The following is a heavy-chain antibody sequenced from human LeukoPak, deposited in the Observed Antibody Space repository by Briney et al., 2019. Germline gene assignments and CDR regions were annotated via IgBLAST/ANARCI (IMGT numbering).Heavy chain of an antibody. J-gene: IGHJ6*02. V-gene: IGHV4-59*11. D-gene: IGHD3-16*01. CDR2: IHYSGKA. CDR3: ARFGVDYDMDV. CDR1: GGSSSGHY. Sequence: PDTLSLTCTVSGGSSSGHYWTWVRKPPGEGLEWIGQIHYSGKADYNPSLRSRITISVDTSKNQMSLKVTSVTAADTAVYYCARFGVDYDMDVWGQGTTVTVS.